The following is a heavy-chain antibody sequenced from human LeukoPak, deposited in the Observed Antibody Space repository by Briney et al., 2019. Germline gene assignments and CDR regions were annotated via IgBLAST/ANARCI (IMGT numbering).Heavy chain of an antibody. CDR1: GYTFTNNW. CDR3: VKSWCRGILVCPDY. D-gene: IGHD4/OR15-4a*01. Sequence: GESLKISCKASGYTFTNNWIGWVRQMPGKGLEWMGRIFPGDYDTRYSPSFQGQVTITADRSINTVYLQWNSLRASDSAIYYCVKSWCRGILVCPDYWGHGSIVTVSS. J-gene: IGHJ4*01. CDR2: IFPGDYDT. V-gene: IGHV5-51*01.